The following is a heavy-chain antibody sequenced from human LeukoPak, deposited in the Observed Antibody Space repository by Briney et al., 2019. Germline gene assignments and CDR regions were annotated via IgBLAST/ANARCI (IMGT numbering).Heavy chain of an antibody. CDR3: ASGTAVLRYFDWLPSNHWYFDL. CDR2: MYYSGST. D-gene: IGHD3-9*01. V-gene: IGHV4-59*01. Sequence: SETLSLTCTVSGGSISSYYWSWIRQPAGKGLEWIGSMYYSGSTYYNPSLRSRVTISLDTSKNQFSLKLSSVTAADTAVYYCASGTAVLRYFDWLPSNHWYFDLWGRGTLVTVSS. J-gene: IGHJ2*01. CDR1: GGSISSYY.